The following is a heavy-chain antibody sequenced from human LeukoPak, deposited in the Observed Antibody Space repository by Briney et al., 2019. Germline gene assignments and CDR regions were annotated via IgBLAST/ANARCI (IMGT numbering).Heavy chain of an antibody. Sequence: SETLSLTCTVSGGSISSYYWSWIRQPPGKGLEWIGYIYTSGSTNYNPSLKSRVTISVDTSKNQFSLKLSSVTAADTAVYYCAGTYYYDSSGYKQDYWGQGTLVTVSS. D-gene: IGHD3-22*01. V-gene: IGHV4-4*09. J-gene: IGHJ4*02. CDR2: IYTSGST. CDR1: GGSISSYY. CDR3: AGTYYYDSSGYKQDY.